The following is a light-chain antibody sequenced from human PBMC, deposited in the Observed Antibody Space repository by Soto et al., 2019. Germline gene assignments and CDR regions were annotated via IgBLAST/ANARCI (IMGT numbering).Light chain of an antibody. Sequence: DFVMTQSPLALPGTLVRPSSISCRSNQILVHSDGIAYFSWFQQRPGRSPRRLIYKVSNRDSGVPARFSGSGSGTDFALKISRVEAEDVGVYYCMQGTHWPITFGQGTRLEIK. CDR1: QILVHSDGIAY. CDR2: KVS. J-gene: IGKJ5*01. CDR3: MQGTHWPIT. V-gene: IGKV2-30*02.